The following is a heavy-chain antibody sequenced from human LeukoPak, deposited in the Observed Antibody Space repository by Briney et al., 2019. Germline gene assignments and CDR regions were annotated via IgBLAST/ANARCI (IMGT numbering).Heavy chain of an antibody. Sequence: SETLSLTCTVSGGSISSYYWSWIRQPPGKGLEWIGYIYYSGSTYYNPSLKSRVTISVDTSKNQFSLKLSSVTAADTAVYYCARVSTIVVVTAILTRAHAFDIWGQGTMVTVSS. CDR1: GGSISSYY. V-gene: IGHV4-59*08. CDR3: ARVSTIVVVTAILTRAHAFDI. D-gene: IGHD2-21*02. J-gene: IGHJ3*02. CDR2: IYYSGST.